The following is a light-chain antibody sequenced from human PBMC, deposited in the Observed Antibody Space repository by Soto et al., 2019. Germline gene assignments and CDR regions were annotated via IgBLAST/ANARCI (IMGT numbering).Light chain of an antibody. CDR2: LGS. Sequence: IAMTQSPLSLAVTPGEPASISCRSSQTLLHSNGYTYLDWYLQKPGQSPQLLIYLGSNRASGVPDRFSGSGSGTDFTLKISRVEAEDVVIFYCMQGLRPMYTCGQGTKLEIK. CDR3: MQGLRPMYT. CDR1: QTLLHSNGYTY. J-gene: IGKJ2*01. V-gene: IGKV2-28*01.